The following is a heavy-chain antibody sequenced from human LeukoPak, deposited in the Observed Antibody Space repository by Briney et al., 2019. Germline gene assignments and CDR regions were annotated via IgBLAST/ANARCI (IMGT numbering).Heavy chain of an antibody. D-gene: IGHD6-19*01. J-gene: IGHJ4*02. Sequence: GGSLRLSCAASGFTFCSYSMNWGREAPGGGLEWGSSISSISSYIYDADSVKGQFTISRDNAKNSLYLQMNSLRAEDTAVYYCARKGRGWYVGIGYYFDYWGQGTLVTVSS. CDR1: GFTFCSYS. CDR2: ISSISSYI. CDR3: ARKGRGWYVGIGYYFDY. V-gene: IGHV3-21*01.